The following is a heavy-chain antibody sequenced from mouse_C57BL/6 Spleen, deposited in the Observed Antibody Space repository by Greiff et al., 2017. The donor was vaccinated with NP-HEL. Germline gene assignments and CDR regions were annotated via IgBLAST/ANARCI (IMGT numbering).Heavy chain of an antibody. J-gene: IGHJ4*01. CDR1: GFSLTSYG. CDR3: AKNDDGYLYYYAMDY. Sequence: QVQLKQSGPGLVQPSQSLSITCTVTGFSLTSYGVHWVRQSPGKGLEWLGVIWRGGSTDYNAAFMSRLSITKDNSKSQVIFKMNSLQADDTAIYYCAKNDDGYLYYYAMDYWGQGTSVTVSS. CDR2: IWRGGST. D-gene: IGHD2-3*01. V-gene: IGHV2-5*01.